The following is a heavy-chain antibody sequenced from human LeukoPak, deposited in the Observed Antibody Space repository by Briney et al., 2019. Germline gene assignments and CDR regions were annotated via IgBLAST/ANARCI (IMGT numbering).Heavy chain of an antibody. V-gene: IGHV3-21*01. CDR3: ARSSPTYYYDSSGYYAFDI. D-gene: IGHD3-22*01. Sequence: KPGGSLRLSCAASGFTFSSYGMTWVRQAPGKGLEWVSSISSSSSYIYYADSVKGRFTISRDNAKNSLYLQMNSLRAEDTAVYYCARSSPTYYYDSSGYYAFDIWGQGTMVTVSS. CDR1: GFTFSSYG. CDR2: ISSSSSYI. J-gene: IGHJ3*02.